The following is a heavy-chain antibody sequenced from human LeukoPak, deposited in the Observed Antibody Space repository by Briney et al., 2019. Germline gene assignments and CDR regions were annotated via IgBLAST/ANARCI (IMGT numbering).Heavy chain of an antibody. Sequence: PSETLSLTCSVSGGSINTYYWSWIRQPPGKGLEWIGYISYSGTTTYNPSLKSRVTISIDTSMHQFSLKLSSVTAADTAVYYCARDPLPFRKGIAAAGIPYYFDYWGQGILVTVSS. CDR1: GGSINTYY. J-gene: IGHJ4*02. D-gene: IGHD6-13*01. CDR3: ARDPLPFRKGIAAAGIPYYFDY. V-gene: IGHV4-59*01. CDR2: ISYSGTT.